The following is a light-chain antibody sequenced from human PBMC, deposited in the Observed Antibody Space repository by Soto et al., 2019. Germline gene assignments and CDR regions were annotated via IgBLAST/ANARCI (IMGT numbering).Light chain of an antibody. CDR1: QSVSSN. Sequence: EIVMTQSPATLSVSPGERATLSCRASQSVSSNLAWYQQTPGQAPRLFIFDASTRATGIPARFSGSGSGTEFTLTISSLQSEDFAVYYCQQYDNWLGTFGQGTKVEVK. V-gene: IGKV3D-15*01. CDR3: QQYDNWLGT. CDR2: DAS. J-gene: IGKJ1*01.